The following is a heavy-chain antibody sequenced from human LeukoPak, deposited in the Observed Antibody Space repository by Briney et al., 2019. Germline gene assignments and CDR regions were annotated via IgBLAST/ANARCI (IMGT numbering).Heavy chain of an antibody. CDR3: ARNPQTYYLMYYMDV. Sequence: GGSLRLSCAASGFTFSSYGMHWVRQAPGKGLAWVAVIWYDGSNKYYADSVKGRFTISRDNSKNTLYLQMNSLRAEDTAVYYCARNPQTYYLMYYMDVWGKGTTVTVSS. D-gene: IGHD3-10*01. J-gene: IGHJ6*03. CDR1: GFTFSSYG. V-gene: IGHV3-33*01. CDR2: IWYDGSNK.